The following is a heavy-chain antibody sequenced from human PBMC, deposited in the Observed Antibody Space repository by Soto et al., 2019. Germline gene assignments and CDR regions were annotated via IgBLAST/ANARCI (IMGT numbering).Heavy chain of an antibody. J-gene: IGHJ4*02. V-gene: IGHV3-23*01. CDR2: ISGSGGST. Sequence: GGSLRLSCAASGFTFSSYAMSWVRQAPGKGLEWVSAISGSGGSTYYADSVKGRFTISRDNSKNTLYLQMNSLRAEDTAVYYCAKVGYYDSSGWGAFDYWGQGSLVTGSS. CDR1: GFTFSSYA. CDR3: AKVGYYDSSGWGAFDY. D-gene: IGHD3-22*01.